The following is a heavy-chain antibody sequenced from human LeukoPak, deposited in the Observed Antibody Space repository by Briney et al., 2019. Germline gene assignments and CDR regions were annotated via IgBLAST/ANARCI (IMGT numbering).Heavy chain of an antibody. Sequence: SETLSLTCAVYGGSFSGYYWSWIRQPPGKGLEWIGEINHSGSTNHNPSLKSRVTISVDTSKNQFSLKLSSVTAADTAVYYCARGPTVVRDWGQGTLVTVSS. CDR2: INHSGST. D-gene: IGHD4-23*01. V-gene: IGHV4-34*01. J-gene: IGHJ4*02. CDR1: GGSFSGYY. CDR3: ARGPTVVRD.